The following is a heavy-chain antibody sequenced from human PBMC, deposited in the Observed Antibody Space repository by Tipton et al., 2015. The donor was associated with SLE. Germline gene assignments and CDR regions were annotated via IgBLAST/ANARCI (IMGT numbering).Heavy chain of an antibody. CDR2: IYYSGST. D-gene: IGHD5-18*01. CDR3: ASGWIRLWLDY. CDR1: GGSISSSSYY. V-gene: IGHV4-39*07. Sequence: TLSLTCTVSGGSISSSSYYWGWIRQPPGKGLEWIGSIYYSGSTYYNPSLKSRVTISVDTSKNQFSLKLSSVTAADTAVYYCASGWIRLWLDYWGQGTLVTVSS. J-gene: IGHJ4*02.